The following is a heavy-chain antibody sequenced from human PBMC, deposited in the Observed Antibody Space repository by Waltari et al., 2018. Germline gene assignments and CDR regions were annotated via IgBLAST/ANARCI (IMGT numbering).Heavy chain of an antibody. J-gene: IGHJ4*02. Sequence: EVQLVESGGGLVQPGGSLRLSCAASGFTFSDYDMDWVRPAPEKGLEGVGRTRNKARSYTTEYAASVKGRFTISRDDSKNSLYLHMNSLKMEDTAVYYCARDLDGDSNFDYWGQGTLVTVSS. CDR3: ARDLDGDSNFDY. CDR2: TRNKARSYTT. CDR1: GFTFSDYD. V-gene: IGHV3-72*01. D-gene: IGHD4-17*01.